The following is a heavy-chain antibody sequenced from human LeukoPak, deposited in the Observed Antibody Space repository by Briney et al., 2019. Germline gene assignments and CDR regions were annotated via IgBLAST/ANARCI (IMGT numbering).Heavy chain of an antibody. CDR2: IYSGGST. D-gene: IGHD3-22*01. CDR1: GFTVSSNY. Sequence: GGSLRLSCAASGFTVSSNYISWVRQAPGKGLEWVSVIYSGGSTYYADSVKGRFTISRDNSKNTLYLQMNSLRAEDTAVYYCAKYYYDSSGWDYWGQGTLVTVSS. CDR3: AKYYYDSSGWDY. V-gene: IGHV3-53*01. J-gene: IGHJ4*02.